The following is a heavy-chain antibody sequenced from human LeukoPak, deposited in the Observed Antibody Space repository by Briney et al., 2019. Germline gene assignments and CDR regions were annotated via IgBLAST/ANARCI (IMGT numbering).Heavy chain of an antibody. Sequence: ASVKVSCKASGYTFTRYDINWVRQATGQGLEWMGWMNTKSGNTGHAQKFQGRVTITRDTSINTVYMELSSLRSEDTAVYYCAMSMVRGVPPDDYWGQGTLVTVSP. CDR2: MNTKSGNT. J-gene: IGHJ4*02. CDR3: AMSMVRGVPPDDY. CDR1: GYTFTRYD. D-gene: IGHD3-10*01. V-gene: IGHV1-8*03.